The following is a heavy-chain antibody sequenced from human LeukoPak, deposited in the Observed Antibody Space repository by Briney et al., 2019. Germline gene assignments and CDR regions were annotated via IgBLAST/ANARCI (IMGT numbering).Heavy chain of an antibody. Sequence: PSGTLSLTCTVSGGSISSYYWSWIRQPPGKGLECIGYIYNSGSTNYNPSLKSRVSISVDTSKNQFSLRLSSVTAADTAVYYCARDSIEGNYYQLYAFDLWGQGTMVTVSS. J-gene: IGHJ3*01. CDR1: GGSISSYY. D-gene: IGHD1-26*01. CDR2: IYNSGST. CDR3: ARDSIEGNYYQLYAFDL. V-gene: IGHV4-59*01.